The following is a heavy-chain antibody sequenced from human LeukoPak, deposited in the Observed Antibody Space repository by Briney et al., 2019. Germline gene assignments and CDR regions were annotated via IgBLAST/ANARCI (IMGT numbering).Heavy chain of an antibody. V-gene: IGHV1-69*04. D-gene: IGHD1-26*01. CDR2: IIPILGIA. CDR1: GGTFSSYA. J-gene: IGHJ5*02. Sequence: GSSVKVSCKASGGTFSSYAISWVRQAPGQGLEWMGRIIPILGIANYAQKFQGRVTITADKSTSTAHMELSGLRSEDTAVYYCARDRVGANNWFDPWGQGTLVTVSS. CDR3: ARDRVGANNWFDP.